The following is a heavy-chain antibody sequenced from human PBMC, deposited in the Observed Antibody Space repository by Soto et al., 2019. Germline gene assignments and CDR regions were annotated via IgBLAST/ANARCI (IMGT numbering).Heavy chain of an antibody. D-gene: IGHD3-10*01. CDR1: GGSVSSGSYY. CDR2: IYYSGST. J-gene: IGHJ5*02. Sequence: PSETLSLTCTVSGGSVSSGSYYWGWIRQPPGKGLEWIGNIYYSGSTYYNPSLKSRVTISVDTSKNQFSLKLSSVTAADTAVYYCATSGSYSWGQGTLVTVS. V-gene: IGHV4-39*01. CDR3: ATSGSYS.